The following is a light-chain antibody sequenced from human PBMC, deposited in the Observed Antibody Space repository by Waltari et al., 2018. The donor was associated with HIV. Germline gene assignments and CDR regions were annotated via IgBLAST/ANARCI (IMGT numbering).Light chain of an antibody. CDR3: SSYAGSNNLGV. Sequence: QSALTQPPSASGSPGQSVTISCTGTSSDVVGYNYVSWYQQHPGKAPNLMIYEVNKRPSGVPDRFSGSKPGNTASLTVSGLQAEDEADFYCSSYAGSNNLGVFGTGTKVTVL. J-gene: IGLJ1*01. CDR1: SSDVVGYNY. V-gene: IGLV2-8*01. CDR2: EVN.